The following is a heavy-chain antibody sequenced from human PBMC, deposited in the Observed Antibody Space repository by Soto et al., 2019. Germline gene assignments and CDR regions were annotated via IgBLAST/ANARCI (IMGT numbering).Heavy chain of an antibody. V-gene: IGHV4-59*08. D-gene: IGHD1-1*01. CDR3: ARRYGNAFDI. J-gene: IGHJ3*02. Sequence: QVQLQESGPGLVKPSETLSLTCTVSGGSISSYYWSWIRQPPGKGLEWIGYIYYSGSTNYNPSLNSRLPISVDTSKNQFSLKLSSVTAADTAVYYCARRYGNAFDIWGQGTMVTVSS. CDR1: GGSISSYY. CDR2: IYYSGST.